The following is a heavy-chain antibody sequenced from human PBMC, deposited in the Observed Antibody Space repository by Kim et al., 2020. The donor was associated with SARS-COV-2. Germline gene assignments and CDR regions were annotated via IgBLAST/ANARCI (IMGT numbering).Heavy chain of an antibody. D-gene: IGHD6-19*01. CDR1: GFTFSSYG. CDR3: ARGIAVAGARTLDY. J-gene: IGHJ4*02. V-gene: IGHV3-33*01. Sequence: GGSLRLSCAASGFTFSSYGMHWVRQAPGKGLEWVAVIWYDGSNKYYADSVKGRFTISRDNSKNTLYLQMNSLRAEDTAVYYCARGIAVAGARTLDYWGQGTLVTVSS. CDR2: IWYDGSNK.